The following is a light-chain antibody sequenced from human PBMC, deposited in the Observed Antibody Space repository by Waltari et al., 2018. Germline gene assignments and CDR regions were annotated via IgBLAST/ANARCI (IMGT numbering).Light chain of an antibody. CDR3: QSFDNMLSGGVV. Sequence: QSVLTQPPSVSGAPGQRVSISCTGTGSNLGAGYDVHWYQQLPGKAPRLLIYGTSSRPPGVPDRFFGSQSGTSASLAITGLQADDEADYFCQSFDNMLSGGVVFGGGTKLAVL. CDR2: GTS. J-gene: IGLJ2*01. CDR1: GSNLGAGYD. V-gene: IGLV1-40*01.